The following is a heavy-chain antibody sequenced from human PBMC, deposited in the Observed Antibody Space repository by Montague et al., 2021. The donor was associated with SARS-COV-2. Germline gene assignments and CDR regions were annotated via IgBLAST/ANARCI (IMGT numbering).Heavy chain of an antibody. CDR2: VSGGVGNT. CDR1: GFTFSAYA. CDR3: AKGMDRMVQGIIIWKHGDYFDY. D-gene: IGHD3-10*01. Sequence: SLRLSCAASGFTFSAYAMNWVRQAPGRGLEWVAGVSGGVGNTYYADSVKGRFTISRDNSKKAMYLQLNTLRPEDTAVYYCAKGMDRMVQGIIIWKHGDYFDYWGQGTLVAVSS. V-gene: IGHV3-23*01. J-gene: IGHJ4*02.